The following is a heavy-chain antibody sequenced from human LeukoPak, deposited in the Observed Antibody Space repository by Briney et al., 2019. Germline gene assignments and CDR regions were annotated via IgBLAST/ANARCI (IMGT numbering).Heavy chain of an antibody. D-gene: IGHD6-13*01. CDR3: AKGGAAAGTGYYYYYYMDV. J-gene: IGHJ6*03. CDR2: MNPNSGNT. V-gene: IGHV1-8*03. CDR1: GYTFSNYE. Sequence: ASVKVSCKASGYTFSNYEINWVRQATGQGLEWMGWMNPNSGNTGYAQKFQGRVTITRDTSISTAYMELSSLRSEDTAVYYCAKGGAAAGTGYYYYYYMDVWGKGTTVTVSS.